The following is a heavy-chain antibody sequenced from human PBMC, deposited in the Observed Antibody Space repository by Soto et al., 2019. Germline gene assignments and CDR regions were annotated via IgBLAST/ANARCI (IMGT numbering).Heavy chain of an antibody. CDR1: GGSLRGYA. J-gene: IGHJ6*02. CDR3: AREKTPMSPYYCYYGMDV. CDR2: VYSGGGT. V-gene: IGHV4-59*01. Sequence: PSETLSLTCTVSGGSLRGYAWSWIRQSPGKGLEWIGYVYSGGGTNYSPSFMGRVTISVDTTDNQFSLKLNSVTAADTAVYYCAREKTPMSPYYCYYGMDVWGQGTTVTVSS. D-gene: IGHD2-15*01.